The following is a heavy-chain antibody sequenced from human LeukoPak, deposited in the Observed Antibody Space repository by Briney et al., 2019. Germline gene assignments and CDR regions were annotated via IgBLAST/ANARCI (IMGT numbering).Heavy chain of an antibody. CDR1: GFTFSSYG. CDR3: AKIVSVIYDTLTGPTLN. Sequence: GRSLRLSCAASGFTFSSYGMHWVRQAPGKGLEWVAVISYDGSNKYYADSVKGRFTISRDNSKNTLYLQMNSLRAEDTAVYYCAKIVSVIYDTLTGPTLNWGQGTLVTVSS. CDR2: ISYDGSNK. D-gene: IGHD3-9*01. V-gene: IGHV3-30*18. J-gene: IGHJ4*02.